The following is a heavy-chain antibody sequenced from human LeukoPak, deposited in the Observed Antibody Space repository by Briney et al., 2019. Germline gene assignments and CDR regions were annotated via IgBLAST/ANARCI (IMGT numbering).Heavy chain of an antibody. CDR3: ARVIGRELPPATIDY. V-gene: IGHV4-61*02. CDR2: IYTSGST. Sequence: SETLSLTCTVSGGSIRSGSYYWSWIQQPAGKGLEWIGRIYTSGSTNYNPSLKSRVTISVDTSKNQFSLKLSSVTAADTAVYYCARVIGRELPPATIDYWGQGTLVTVSS. J-gene: IGHJ4*02. D-gene: IGHD1-26*01. CDR1: GGSIRSGSYY.